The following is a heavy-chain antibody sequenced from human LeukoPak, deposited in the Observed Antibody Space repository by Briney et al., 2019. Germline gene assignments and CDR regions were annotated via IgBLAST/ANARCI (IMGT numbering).Heavy chain of an antibody. V-gene: IGHV4-59*12. D-gene: IGHD1-26*01. J-gene: IGHJ4*02. CDR2: IYYSGST. CDR3: AREGGSYRSFDY. CDR1: GGSISSYY. Sequence: SETLSLTCTVSGGSISSYYWSWLRQPPGKGLEWIGYIYYSGSTNYNPSLESRVTISVDTSKNQFSLKLSSVTAADTAVYYCAREGGSYRSFDYWGQGTLVTVSS.